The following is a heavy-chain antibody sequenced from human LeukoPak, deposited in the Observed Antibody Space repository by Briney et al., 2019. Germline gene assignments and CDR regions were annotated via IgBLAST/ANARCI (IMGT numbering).Heavy chain of an antibody. CDR3: AAPRYCSSTSCRHYYGMDV. CDR2: INPNSGGT. D-gene: IGHD2-2*01. CDR1: GYTFTGYY. V-gene: IGHV1-2*02. Sequence: GASVKVSCKASGYTFTGYYMHWVRQAPGQGLGWMGWINPNSGGTNYAKKFQGRVTMTRDTSISTAYMELSRLRSDDTAVYYCAAPRYCSSTSCRHYYGMDVWGQGTTVTVSS. J-gene: IGHJ6*02.